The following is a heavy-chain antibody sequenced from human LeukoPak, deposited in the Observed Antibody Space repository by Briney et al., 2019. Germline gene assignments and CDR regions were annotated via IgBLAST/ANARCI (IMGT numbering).Heavy chain of an antibody. Sequence: SETLSLTCTVSGGAFSSGSYYWSWIRQPPGMGLVWLGYIYYSGSTNYNPSLKSRVTISVDTSKNQLSLKLSSVTAADTAVYYCARDTVGSGYDYWGQGTLVTVSS. V-gene: IGHV4-61*01. CDR3: ARDTVGSGYDY. CDR2: IYYSGST. J-gene: IGHJ4*02. CDR1: GGAFSSGSYY. D-gene: IGHD5-12*01.